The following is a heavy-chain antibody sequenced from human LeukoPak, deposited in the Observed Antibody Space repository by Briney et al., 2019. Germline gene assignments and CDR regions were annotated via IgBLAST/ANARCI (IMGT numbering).Heavy chain of an antibody. D-gene: IGHD5/OR15-5a*01. V-gene: IGHV1-2*02. CDR1: GYTFTGYY. J-gene: IGHJ4*02. CDR3: ARDRGSTDYYFDY. CDR2: INPNSGGT. Sequence: ASVKVSCKASGYTFTGYYMHWVRQAPGQGLEWMGWINPNSGGTNYAQKFQGRVTMTRDTSISTAYMELGRLRSDDTAVYYCARDRGSTDYYFDYWGQGTLVTVSS.